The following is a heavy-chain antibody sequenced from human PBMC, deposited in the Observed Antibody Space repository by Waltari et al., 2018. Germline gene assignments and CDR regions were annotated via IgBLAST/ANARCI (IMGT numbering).Heavy chain of an antibody. CDR1: GGATSSRHYY. D-gene: IGHD2-15*01. Sequence: QVQLQQSGPGLVKPSQTLSLTCTVSGGATSSRHYYWSWIRQPPGKGLEWIGYIYYSGNTYYNPSLESRVSISIDTSKNQFSLRLTSVTPADTAVYFCARDVVAAPNYMDVWGKGTTVTVSS. J-gene: IGHJ6*03. CDR2: IYYSGNT. CDR3: ARDVVAAPNYMDV. V-gene: IGHV4-30-4*08.